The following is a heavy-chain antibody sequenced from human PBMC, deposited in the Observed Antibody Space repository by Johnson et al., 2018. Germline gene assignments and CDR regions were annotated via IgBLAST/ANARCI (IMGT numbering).Heavy chain of an antibody. CDR2: TRKKVNSYTT. V-gene: IGHV3-72*01. Sequence: VQLVQSGGGLVQPGGSLRLSCAASGFTFSDHYMDWVRQAPGKGLEWVGRTRKKVNSYTTEYAASVKGRFTISRDDSKKSLYLQRNSLRAEDTAVYCCARSQAVQHWGQGTLVTVSS. CDR1: GFTFSDHY. J-gene: IGHJ1*01. CDR3: ARSQAVQH.